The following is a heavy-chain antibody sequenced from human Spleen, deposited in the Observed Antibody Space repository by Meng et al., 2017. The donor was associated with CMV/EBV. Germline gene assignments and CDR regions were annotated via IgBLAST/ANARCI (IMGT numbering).Heavy chain of an antibody. CDR2: IGTAGDT. D-gene: IGHD5-18*01. CDR3: ARAGYSYGSWYYYYGMDV. J-gene: IGHJ6*02. Sequence: GGSLRLSCAASGFTFSSYDMHWVRQATGKGLEWVSAIGTAGDTYYPGSVKGRFTISRENAKNSLYLQMNSLRAGDTAVYYCARAGYSYGSWYYYYGMDVWGQGTTVTVS. V-gene: IGHV3-13*01. CDR1: GFTFSSYD.